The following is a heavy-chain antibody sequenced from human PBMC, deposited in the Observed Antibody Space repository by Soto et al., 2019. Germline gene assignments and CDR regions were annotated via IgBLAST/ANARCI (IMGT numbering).Heavy chain of an antibody. CDR3: VRYDYGGFDY. V-gene: IGHV3-15*07. D-gene: IGHD4-17*01. J-gene: IGHJ4*02. CDR1: GFTFSNAW. CDR2: IKSKTDGGTT. Sequence: GVLRLSCAASGFTFSNAWMNWVRQAPGKGLEWVGRIKSKTDGGTTDYAAPVKGRFTISRDDSKNTLYLQMNSLKTEDTAVYYCVRYDYGGFDYWGQGTMVTVSS.